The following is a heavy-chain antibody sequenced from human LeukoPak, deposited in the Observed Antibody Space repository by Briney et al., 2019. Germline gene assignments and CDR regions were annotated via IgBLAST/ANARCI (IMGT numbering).Heavy chain of an antibody. CDR2: ISGSGGST. D-gene: IGHD4-17*01. V-gene: IGHV3-23*01. CDR1: GFTFSSYG. CDR3: AKDLGHGDYDSDYYMDV. Sequence: GGSLRLSCAASGFTFSSYGMSWVRQAPGKGLEWVSAISGSGGSTYYADSVKGRFTISRDNSKNTLYLQMNSLRAEDTAVYYCAKDLGHGDYDSDYYMDVWGKGTTVTVSS. J-gene: IGHJ6*03.